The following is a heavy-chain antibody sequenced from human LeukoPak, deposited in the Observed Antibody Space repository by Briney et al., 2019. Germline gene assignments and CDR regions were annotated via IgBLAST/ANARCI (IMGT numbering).Heavy chain of an antibody. Sequence: SETLSLTCTVSGGSISSYCWSWIRQPPGKGLEWIGYIYYSESTNYNPSLKSRVTISVDTSKNQFSLKLNSVTAADTAVYYCARGAQGYDFWSGYAFDIWGQGTMVTVSS. D-gene: IGHD3-3*01. V-gene: IGHV4-59*01. CDR2: IYYSEST. CDR3: ARGAQGYDFWSGYAFDI. CDR1: GGSISSYC. J-gene: IGHJ3*02.